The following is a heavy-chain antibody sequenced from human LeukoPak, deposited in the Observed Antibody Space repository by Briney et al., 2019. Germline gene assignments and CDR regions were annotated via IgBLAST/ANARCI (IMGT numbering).Heavy chain of an antibody. J-gene: IGHJ4*02. Sequence: ASVKVSCKASGYTFTSYGISWVRQAPGQGLEWMGWISAYNGNTNYAQKLQGRVTMTTDTSTSTAYMKLRSLRSDDTAVYYCARTPVRTYDSSGYYHDWGQGTLVIVSS. CDR2: ISAYNGNT. CDR1: GYTFTSYG. D-gene: IGHD3-22*01. CDR3: ARTPVRTYDSSGYYHD. V-gene: IGHV1-18*01.